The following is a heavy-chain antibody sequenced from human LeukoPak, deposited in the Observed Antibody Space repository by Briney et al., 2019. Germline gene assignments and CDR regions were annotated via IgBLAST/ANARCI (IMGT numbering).Heavy chain of an antibody. V-gene: IGHV3-23*01. CDR2: ISGSSGST. D-gene: IGHD3-22*01. CDR3: AKGGIYYYDISGYFFDY. CDR1: GFTLSNYA. J-gene: IGHJ4*02. Sequence: GGSPRLSCAASGFTLSNYAMSWVRQAPGKGLEWVSGISGSSGSTYYKDSVKGRFTISKDSSKNTLYLQMDSLRVGDTAIYYCAKGGIYYYDISGYFFDYWAQGTLSPSPQ.